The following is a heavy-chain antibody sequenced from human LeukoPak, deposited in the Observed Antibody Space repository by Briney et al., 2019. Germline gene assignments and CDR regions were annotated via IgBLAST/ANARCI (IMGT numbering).Heavy chain of an antibody. V-gene: IGHV4-34*01. CDR1: GGSFSGYY. CDR3: ARRSPSIWGSYRYTSNAFDI. D-gene: IGHD3-16*02. CDR2: INHSGST. J-gene: IGHJ3*02. Sequence: SETLSLTCAVYGGSFSGYYCSWIRQPPGKGLEWIGEINHSGSTNYNPSLKSRVTISVDTSKNQFSLKLSSVTAADTAVYYCARRSPSIWGSYRYTSNAFDIWGQGTMVTVSS.